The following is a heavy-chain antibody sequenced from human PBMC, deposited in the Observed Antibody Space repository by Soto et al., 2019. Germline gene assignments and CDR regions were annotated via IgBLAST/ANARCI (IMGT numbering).Heavy chain of an antibody. Sequence: SETLSLTCTVSGGSISSYYWSWIRQPPGKGLEWIGYIYYSGSTNYNPSLKSRVTISVDTSKNQFSLKLSSVTAADTAMYYCARVRGPYYYGSGSYYPSYYYYGMDVWGQGTTVTVSS. CDR1: GGSISSYY. CDR3: ARVRGPYYYGSGSYYPSYYYYGMDV. V-gene: IGHV4-59*01. J-gene: IGHJ6*02. CDR2: IYYSGST. D-gene: IGHD3-10*01.